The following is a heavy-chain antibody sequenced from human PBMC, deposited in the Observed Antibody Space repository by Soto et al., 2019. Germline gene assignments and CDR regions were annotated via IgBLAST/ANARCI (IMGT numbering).Heavy chain of an antibody. J-gene: IGHJ4*02. CDR3: ARDHDSSTYYRRFDY. CDR2: ISSGSSYI. CDR1: GFTFSSYS. Sequence: EVQLVESGGGLVKPGGSLRLSCAASGFTFSSYSMNWVRQAPGKGLEWVSSISSGSSYISYADSVKGRFTISRDNAKNSLYLQMNRLRAEDTAVYYCARDHDSSTYYRRFDYWGQGTLLTVSS. V-gene: IGHV3-21*01. D-gene: IGHD3-22*01.